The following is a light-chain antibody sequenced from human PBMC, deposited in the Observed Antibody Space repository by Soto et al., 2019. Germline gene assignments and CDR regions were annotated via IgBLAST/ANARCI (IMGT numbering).Light chain of an antibody. Sequence: HMTQSLSPPHGSVGAEATTACRASQSISSWLAWYQQKPGNAPKLLIYDASTFKSGVPSRFSSSGSGTEFTLTISSLQADDFATYYCQHYNSYSEAFGQGTKVDIK. CDR3: QHYNSYSEA. CDR2: DAS. V-gene: IGKV1-5*01. CDR1: QSISSW. J-gene: IGKJ1*01.